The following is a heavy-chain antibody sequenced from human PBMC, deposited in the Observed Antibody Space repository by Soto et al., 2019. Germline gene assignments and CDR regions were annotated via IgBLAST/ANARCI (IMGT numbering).Heavy chain of an antibody. CDR1: GYTFTSYG. V-gene: IGHV1-18*01. J-gene: IGHJ4*02. CDR2: ISAYNGNT. CDR3: ARDPSSYPRMYAISGLSFDY. Sequence: ASVKVSCKASGYTFTSYGISWVRQAPGQGLEWMGWISAYNGNTNYAQKLQGRVTMTTDTSTSTAYMELRSLRSDDTAVYYCARDPSSYPRMYAISGLSFDYWGQGTLVTVSS. D-gene: IGHD2-8*01.